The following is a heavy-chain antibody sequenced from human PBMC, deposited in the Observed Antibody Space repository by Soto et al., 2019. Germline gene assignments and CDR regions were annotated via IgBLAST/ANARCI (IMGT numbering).Heavy chain of an antibody. J-gene: IGHJ6*02. CDR1: GFTFSNAW. D-gene: IGHD3-22*01. CDR2: SKSKTDGGTT. Sequence: EVQLVESGGGLVKPGGSLRLSCAASGFTFSNAWMSWVRQAPGKGLEWVGRSKSKTDGGTTDYAAPVKGRFTISRDDAKNTLYLQMNSLKTEDTAVYYCTTAPRYYYDSSGYFYYYYGMDVWGQGTTVTVSS. V-gene: IGHV3-15*01. CDR3: TTAPRYYYDSSGYFYYYYGMDV.